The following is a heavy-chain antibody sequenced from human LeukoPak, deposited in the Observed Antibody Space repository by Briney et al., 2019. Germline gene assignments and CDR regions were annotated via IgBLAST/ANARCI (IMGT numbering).Heavy chain of an antibody. CDR3: ARYCTSTTCILRGFDY. V-gene: IGHV4-38-2*01. J-gene: IGHJ4*02. Sequence: SETLSLTCSVSGYSFTSGHYWGWIRQPPGKGLEWIANIYHTGSAHYNPSLKSRVTISVDTSKNQFSLKLSSVTAADTAVYYGARYCTSTTCILRGFDYWGQGTLVTVSS. D-gene: IGHD2-2*01. CDR1: GYSFTSGHY. CDR2: IYHTGSA.